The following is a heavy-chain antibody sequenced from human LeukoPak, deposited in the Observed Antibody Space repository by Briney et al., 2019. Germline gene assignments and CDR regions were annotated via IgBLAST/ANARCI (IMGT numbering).Heavy chain of an antibody. CDR1: GFSFSNYA. V-gene: IGHV3-23*01. Sequence: LGGSLRLSCAASGFSFSNYAMTWVRQAPGKGLDWVSGISASGGTTYYADSVKGRFTISRDNSKNTLYLQMNSLRAEDAAVYYCAKRPRDTSGYYLGAFDIWGQGTMVTVSS. J-gene: IGHJ3*02. D-gene: IGHD3-22*01. CDR3: AKRPRDTSGYYLGAFDI. CDR2: ISASGGTT.